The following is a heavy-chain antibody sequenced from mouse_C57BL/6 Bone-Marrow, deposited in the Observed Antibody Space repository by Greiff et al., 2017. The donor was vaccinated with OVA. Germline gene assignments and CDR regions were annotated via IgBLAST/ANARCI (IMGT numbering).Heavy chain of an antibody. CDR3: ARGYYDYGTFAY. V-gene: IGHV3-6*01. J-gene: IGHJ3*01. CDR2: ISYDGSN. Sequence: EVQRVESGPGLVKPSQSLSLTCSVTGYSITSGYYWNWIRQFPGNKLEWMGYISYDGSNNYNPSLKNRISITRDTSKNQFFLKLNSVTTEDTATYYCARGYYDYGTFAYWGQGTLVTVSA. CDR1: GYSITSGYY. D-gene: IGHD2-4*01.